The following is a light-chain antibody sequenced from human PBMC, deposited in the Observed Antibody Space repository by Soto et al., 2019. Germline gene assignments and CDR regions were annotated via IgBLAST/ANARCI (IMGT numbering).Light chain of an antibody. Sequence: QSVLTQPPSASGSPGQSVTISCTGTSSDVGAYNYVSWYQQHPGKAPKLIIYEVSKRPSGVPDRFSGSKSGNTASLTVSGLQAEDEADYYCDSFTGSNNFAVFGGGTKLTVL. CDR2: EVS. CDR1: SSDVGAYNY. V-gene: IGLV2-8*01. J-gene: IGLJ2*01. CDR3: DSFTGSNNFAV.